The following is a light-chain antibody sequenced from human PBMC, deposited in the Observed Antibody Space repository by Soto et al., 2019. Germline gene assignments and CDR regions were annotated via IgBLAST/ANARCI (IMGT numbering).Light chain of an antibody. J-gene: IGKJ5*01. CDR2: DSS. Sequence: EIVLTPSPATLPLSPVERATISCRASLRISRYLAWSHQKLGQAPRLLIYDSSNRATGVPARFSGSGCGTDFTLTSSRLDPGGFAVYYCQRRSNWPLTVGQGTRLEI. V-gene: IGKV3-11*01. CDR3: QRRSNWPLT. CDR1: LRISRY.